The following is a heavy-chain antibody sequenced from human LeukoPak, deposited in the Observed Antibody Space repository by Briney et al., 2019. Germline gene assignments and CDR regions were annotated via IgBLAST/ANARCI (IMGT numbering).Heavy chain of an antibody. J-gene: IGHJ6*02. CDR3: AEDINYSNYYYYGMDV. CDR1: GFTFDEYA. Sequence: GRSLRLSCAASGFTFDEYAMHWVRQAPGKGLEWVSGISWNSGYINYADSVKGRFTISRDNAKNSVYLQMNSLRTEDTALYYCAEDINYSNYYYYGMDVWGQGTTVTVSS. V-gene: IGHV3-9*01. CDR2: ISWNSGYI. D-gene: IGHD4-11*01.